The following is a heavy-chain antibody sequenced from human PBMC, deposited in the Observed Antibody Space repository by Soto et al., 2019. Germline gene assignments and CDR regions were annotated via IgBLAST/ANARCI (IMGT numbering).Heavy chain of an antibody. CDR2: INHSGST. CDR3: ARGPRWGVYGGFDI. V-gene: IGHV4-34*01. Sequence: PSETLSLTCAVYGGSLSAYHWTWIRQPPGEGLECIGEINHSGSTKYNPSLKSRGTILVDTSKNQFFLRLSSVTAADTAVYYCARGPRWGVYGGFDIWGQGTPVTVSS. D-gene: IGHD4-17*01. CDR1: GGSLSAYH. J-gene: IGHJ3*02.